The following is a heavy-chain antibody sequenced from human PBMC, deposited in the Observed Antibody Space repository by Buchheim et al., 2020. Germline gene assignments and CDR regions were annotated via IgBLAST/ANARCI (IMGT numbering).Heavy chain of an antibody. CDR2: IIPILGIA. V-gene: IGHV1-69*04. CDR3: ARDKVPTVTTYYYYYGMDV. D-gene: IGHD4-11*01. Sequence: QVQLVQSGAEVKKPGSSVKVSCKASGGTFSSYAISWVRQAPGQGLEWMGRIIPILGIANYAQKFQGRVTITADKSTSTASMELSSLRSEDTAVYYCARDKVPTVTTYYYYYGMDVWGQGTT. CDR1: GGTFSSYA. J-gene: IGHJ6*02.